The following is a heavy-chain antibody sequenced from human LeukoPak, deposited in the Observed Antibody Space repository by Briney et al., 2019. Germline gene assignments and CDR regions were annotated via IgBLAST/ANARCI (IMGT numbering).Heavy chain of an antibody. V-gene: IGHV4-34*01. Sequence: SETLSLTCAVYGGSFSGYYWSWIRQPPGKGLEWIGEINHSGSTNYNPSLKSRVTISVDTSKNQFSLKLSSVTAADTDVYYCARGGGMRYYYGSGSPYKTWGQGTLVTVSS. CDR3: ARGGGMRYYYGSGSPYKT. J-gene: IGHJ5*02. D-gene: IGHD3-10*01. CDR1: GGSFSGYY. CDR2: INHSGST.